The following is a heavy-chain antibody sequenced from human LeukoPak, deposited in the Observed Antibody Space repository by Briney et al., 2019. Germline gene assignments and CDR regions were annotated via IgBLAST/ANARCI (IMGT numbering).Heavy chain of an antibody. J-gene: IGHJ6*03. D-gene: IGHD3-10*01. CDR2: IYTSGST. Sequence: PSETLSLTCTVSGGSISRYYWSWNRQPAGKGLEWIGRIYTSGSTNYNPSLNSRVTVSVDTSKNQFSLRLSSVTAADTAVYYCAREGYYGSGDYYHYYMDVWGKGTTVTVSS. V-gene: IGHV4-4*07. CDR3: AREGYYGSGDYYHYYMDV. CDR1: GGSISRYY.